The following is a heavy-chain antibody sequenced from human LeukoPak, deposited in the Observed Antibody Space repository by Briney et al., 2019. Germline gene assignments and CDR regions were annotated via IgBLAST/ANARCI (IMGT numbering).Heavy chain of an antibody. CDR2: IKQDGSER. CDR1: GFTFTSYW. D-gene: IGHD6-19*01. V-gene: IGHV3-7*01. Sequence: SGGSLRLSCAASGFTFTSYWMSWVRQAPGKGLEWVANIKQDGSERYYVDSVKGRFTISRDNAKNSLYLQMNSLRAEDTGVYYWAGSGWQVYFDYWGQGTLVTVSS. CDR3: AGSGWQVYFDY. J-gene: IGHJ4*02.